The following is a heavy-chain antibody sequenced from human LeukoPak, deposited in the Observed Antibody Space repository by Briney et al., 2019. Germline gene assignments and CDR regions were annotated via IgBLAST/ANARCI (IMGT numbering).Heavy chain of an antibody. Sequence: PGGSLRLSCAASGFTFSSYWMSWVRQAPGKGLEWVANIKQDGSEKYYVDSVKGRFTISRDNAKNSLYLQMNSLRAEDTAAYYCASHYSNPHIGPIYYFDYWGQGTLVTVSS. CDR3: ASHYSNPHIGPIYYFDY. J-gene: IGHJ4*02. V-gene: IGHV3-7*01. CDR1: GFTFSSYW. D-gene: IGHD4-11*01. CDR2: IKQDGSEK.